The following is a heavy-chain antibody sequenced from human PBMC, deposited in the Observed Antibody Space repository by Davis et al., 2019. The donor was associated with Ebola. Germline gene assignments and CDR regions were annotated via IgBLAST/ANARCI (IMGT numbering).Heavy chain of an antibody. CDR1: GFTFSSYS. CDR2: ISSSSSYI. V-gene: IGHV3-21*04. J-gene: IGHJ4*02. Sequence: GESLKISCAASGFTFSSYSMNWVRQAPGKGLEWVSSISSSSSYIYYADSVKGRFTISRDNSKNTLYLQMNSLRAEDTAIYYCAKDQDSGGYYPSYFDCWGQGTLVTVSS. CDR3: AKDQDSGGYYPSYFDC. D-gene: IGHD3-22*01.